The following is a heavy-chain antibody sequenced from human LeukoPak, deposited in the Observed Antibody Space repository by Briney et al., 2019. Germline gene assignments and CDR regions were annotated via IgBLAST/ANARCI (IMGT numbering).Heavy chain of an antibody. CDR1: GGSISSHF. Sequence: SETLSLTCNVSGGSISSHFWSWIRQPPGNRLEWIGWIYYSGSTMYSPSLESRVTISLDTSRTQFSLDLNSVTAADTAVYYCARHAGFGSGYYHDAFDIWGQGSMVIVSS. CDR2: IYYSGST. D-gene: IGHD3-22*01. V-gene: IGHV4-59*08. J-gene: IGHJ3*02. CDR3: ARHAGFGSGYYHDAFDI.